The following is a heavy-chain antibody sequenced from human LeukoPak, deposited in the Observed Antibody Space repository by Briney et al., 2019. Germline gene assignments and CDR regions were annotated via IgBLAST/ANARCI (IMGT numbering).Heavy chain of an antibody. D-gene: IGHD2-15*01. V-gene: IGHV3-72*01. CDR1: GFISSDHY. J-gene: IGHJ6*02. CDR2: IRNKVNSYTT. Sequence: GGSLRLSCAASGFISSDHYMDWVRQAQGKGLEWVGRIRNKVNSYTTEYAASVRGRFTISRDDLRNSLHLQMNSLQTEDTAVYNCIGGGSAVTGYSSPRAFGGQGTTVTSP. CDR3: IGGGSAVTGYSSPRAF.